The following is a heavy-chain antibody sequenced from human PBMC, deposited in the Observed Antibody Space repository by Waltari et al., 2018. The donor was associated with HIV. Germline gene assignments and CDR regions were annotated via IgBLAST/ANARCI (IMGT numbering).Heavy chain of an antibody. Sequence: EVQLLESGGGLVQPGGSLRLSCAASGFSFGSHGVGWVRQVPGKGLEWVSGISGGATGTYYADPVKGRFTISRDNSKSTLYLQMNSLRADDTAVYYCAKVRTTVTAVFYFDIWGRGALVTVSS. D-gene: IGHD4-17*01. J-gene: IGHJ2*01. CDR1: GFSFGSHG. CDR3: AKVRTTVTAVFYFDI. V-gene: IGHV3-23*01. CDR2: ISGGATGT.